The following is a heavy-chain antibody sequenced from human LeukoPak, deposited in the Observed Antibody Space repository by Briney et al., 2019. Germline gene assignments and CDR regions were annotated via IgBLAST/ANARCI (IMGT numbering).Heavy chain of an antibody. D-gene: IGHD4-17*01. CDR1: GFTFSSYW. Sequence: GGSLRLSCAASGFTFSSYWMSWVRQAPGKGLEWVANIKQDGSAKYYVDSVKGRFTISRDNAKNSLYLQMNSLRAEDTAVYYCARDDTVTTRVGFIDWGQGTLVTVSS. V-gene: IGHV3-7*01. CDR2: IKQDGSAK. CDR3: ARDDTVTTRVGFID. J-gene: IGHJ4*02.